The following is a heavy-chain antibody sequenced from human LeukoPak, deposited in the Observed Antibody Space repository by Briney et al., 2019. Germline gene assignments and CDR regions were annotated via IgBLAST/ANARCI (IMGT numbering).Heavy chain of an antibody. J-gene: IGHJ4*02. Sequence: GRSLRLSWAASGFTFSSYAMHWVRQAPGKGLEWVAVISYDGSNKYYADSVKGRFTISRDNSKNTLYLQMNSLRAEDTAVYYCARDPLVYYFDYWGQGTLVTVSS. D-gene: IGHD3-9*01. CDR3: ARDPLVYYFDY. V-gene: IGHV3-30-3*01. CDR2: ISYDGSNK. CDR1: GFTFSSYA.